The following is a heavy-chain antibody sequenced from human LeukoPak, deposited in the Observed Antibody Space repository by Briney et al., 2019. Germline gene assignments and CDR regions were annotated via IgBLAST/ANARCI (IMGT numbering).Heavy chain of an antibody. J-gene: IGHJ6*02. CDR3: AKGSTYCGGSCYSGYHYGMDV. CDR1: GFTFSSYA. V-gene: IGHV3-23*01. D-gene: IGHD2-21*02. Sequence: GGSLRPSCAASGFTFSSYAMSWVRQAPGKGLAWVSAISGGGGATYYADSVKGRFTISRDNSKNTLYLQMNSLRAEDTAVYYCAKGSTYCGGSCYSGYHYGMDVWGQGTTVTVSS. CDR2: ISGGGGAT.